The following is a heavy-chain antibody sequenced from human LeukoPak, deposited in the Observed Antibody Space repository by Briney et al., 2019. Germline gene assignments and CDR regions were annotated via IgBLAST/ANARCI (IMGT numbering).Heavy chain of an antibody. CDR2: TYYRSKWYN. CDR1: GYSVSSNSAA. V-gene: IGHV6-1*01. D-gene: IGHD6-19*01. J-gene: IGHJ4*02. Sequence: SQTVSLTCAISGYSVSSNSAAWDWMRHSPSRDLEWRGSTYYRSKWYNDYAVSVKSRITISPDTSKNQFSLQLNSVAPEDTAVYYCARVHSSGFDYWGQGTLVTVPS. CDR3: ARVHSSGFDY.